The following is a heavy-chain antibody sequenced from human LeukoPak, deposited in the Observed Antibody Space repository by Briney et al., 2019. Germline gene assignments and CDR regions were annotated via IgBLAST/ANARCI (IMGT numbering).Heavy chain of an antibody. CDR1: GFTFSSYA. Sequence: PGRSLTLSCPASGFTFSSYAMHWVRQAPGKGLEWVAVILYDGSNKYYADSVKGRFTNSTDNSKNTLYLQMNSLRAEDTAVYYCARPGGDWNYFDYWGQGTLVTVSS. CDR3: ARPGGDWNYFDY. J-gene: IGHJ4*02. CDR2: ILYDGSNK. V-gene: IGHV3-30-3*01. D-gene: IGHD2-21*02.